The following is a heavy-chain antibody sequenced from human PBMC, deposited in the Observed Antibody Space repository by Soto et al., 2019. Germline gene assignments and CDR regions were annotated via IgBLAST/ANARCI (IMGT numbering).Heavy chain of an antibody. Sequence: PGESLKISCKGSGYSFTNYWIAWVRQMPGKGLEWMGIINPADSDTRYTASFQGQVTISVDKSISTAYLQWSSLKASDTAMYYCARHGIAAATYTWFDPWGQGTLVTVSS. V-gene: IGHV5-51*01. CDR3: ARHGIAAATYTWFDP. J-gene: IGHJ5*02. CDR2: INPADSDT. CDR1: GYSFTNYW. D-gene: IGHD6-13*01.